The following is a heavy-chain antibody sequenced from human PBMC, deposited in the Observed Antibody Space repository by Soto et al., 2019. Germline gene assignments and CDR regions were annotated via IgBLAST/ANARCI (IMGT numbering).Heavy chain of an antibody. CDR2: IRGGNSDT. Sequence: GGSLRLSCAASGFSFSSYVMAWVRHLPGKGLDWVSSIRGGNSDTYYADSVRGRFAISRDDSKSTLYLQMNSLRAEDTGLYYCARGPWGTLSGSFDIWGQGTTVTVSS. J-gene: IGHJ3*02. CDR1: GFSFSSYV. D-gene: IGHD3-3*01. V-gene: IGHV3-23*01. CDR3: ARGPWGTLSGSFDI.